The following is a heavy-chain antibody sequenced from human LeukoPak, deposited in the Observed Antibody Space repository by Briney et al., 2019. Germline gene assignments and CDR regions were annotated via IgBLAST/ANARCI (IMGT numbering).Heavy chain of an antibody. V-gene: IGHV4-34*01. CDR3: ARRYCSGGSCYMRGYYGMDV. CDR1: NGSFSAYY. CDR2: ISHSGST. Sequence: SETLSLTCAVSNGSFSAYYWSWIRQSPGKGRQWIGEISHSGSTNYNPSLELRVSISLDTSKNQFSLRLSSVSAADTAVYFCARRYCSGGSCYMRGYYGMDVWATGTTVIVSS. J-gene: IGHJ6*04. D-gene: IGHD2-15*01.